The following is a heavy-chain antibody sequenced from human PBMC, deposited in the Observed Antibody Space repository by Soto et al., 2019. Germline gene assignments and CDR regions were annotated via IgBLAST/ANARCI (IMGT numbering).Heavy chain of an antibody. D-gene: IGHD3-22*01. CDR3: ARGTYQYYDSSGVQNRFDP. CDR1: GGSISSGGFY. CDR2: IYHSGNT. V-gene: IGHV4-31*03. J-gene: IGHJ5*02. Sequence: QVQLQESGPGLVQPSQTLSLTCTVSGGSISSGGFYWSWIRQHPEKGLEWIGWIYHSGNTYYNPSPRSRVTLLEATSKNQFSLKQTAVTAADTAVYYCARGTYQYYDSSGVQNRFDPWGQGTLVTVSS.